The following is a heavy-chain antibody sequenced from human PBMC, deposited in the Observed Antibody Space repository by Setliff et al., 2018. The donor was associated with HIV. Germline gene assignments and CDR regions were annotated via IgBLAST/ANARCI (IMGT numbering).Heavy chain of an antibody. J-gene: IGHJ4*02. CDR1: GFSFSTYW. CDR3: ARDSFSKGDY. CDR2: INPDGSAK. D-gene: IGHD4-4*01. Sequence: GGSLRLSWAASGFSFSTYWMSWVRQAPGKGLEWVANINPDGSAKYYVDSVKGRFTISRDSGKNSLYLQMHSLRVEDTAFYYCARDSFSKGDYWGRGTLVTVSS. V-gene: IGHV3-7*03.